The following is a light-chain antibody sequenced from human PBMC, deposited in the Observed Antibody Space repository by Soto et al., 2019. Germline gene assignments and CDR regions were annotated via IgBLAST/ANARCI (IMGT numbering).Light chain of an antibody. CDR3: HQYGSSPET. CDR2: GAS. CDR1: QSVSSDY. V-gene: IGKV3-20*01. Sequence: EIVLTQSPDILSLSVGERATLSCRASQSVSSDYLAWYQQKPGQAPRLLMYGASMRAAGIPDRFSGSGSGTDFTLSISRLEPEDFAVYYCHQYGSSPETFGHGTKVEVK. J-gene: IGKJ1*01.